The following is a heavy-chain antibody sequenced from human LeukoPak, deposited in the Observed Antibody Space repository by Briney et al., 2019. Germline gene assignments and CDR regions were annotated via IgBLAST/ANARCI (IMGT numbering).Heavy chain of an antibody. V-gene: IGHV4-39*01. J-gene: IGHJ4*02. CDR3: ASLGYDPSSSSPYAFDY. CDR2: IYYSGST. Sequence: PSETLSLTCTVSGGSISSSSYYWGWIRQPPGKGLEWIGSIYYSGSTYYNPSLKVRVTISVDTSKNQFSLKLSSVTAADTAVYYCASLGYDPSSSSPYAFDYWGQGTLVTVSS. D-gene: IGHD6-6*01. CDR1: GGSISSSSYY.